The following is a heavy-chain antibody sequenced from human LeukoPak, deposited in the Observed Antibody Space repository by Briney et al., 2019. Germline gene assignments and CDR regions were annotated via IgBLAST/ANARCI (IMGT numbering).Heavy chain of an antibody. CDR1: GFTFSSYW. Sequence: PGGSLRLSCAASGFTFSSYWMSWVRQAPGKGLEWVANIKQDGSERYYVDSVKGRFTISRDNAKNSLYLQMNSLRAEDTAVYYCAREDSQPYYYDGSLPEGFQHWGQGTLVTVSS. V-gene: IGHV3-7*01. CDR3: AREDSQPYYYDGSLPEGFQH. J-gene: IGHJ1*01. CDR2: IKQDGSER. D-gene: IGHD3-22*01.